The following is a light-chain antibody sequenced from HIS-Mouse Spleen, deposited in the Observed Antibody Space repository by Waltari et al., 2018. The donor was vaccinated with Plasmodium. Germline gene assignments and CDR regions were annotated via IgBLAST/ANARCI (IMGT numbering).Light chain of an antibody. J-gene: IGLJ3*02. Sequence: SYELTQPPSVSVSTGQTARITCPGAALTKKYAYWYQQKSGQAPVLVIYEDSKRPSGIPERFSGSSSGTMATLTISGAQVEDEADYYCYSTDSSGNHRVFGGGTKLTVL. CDR2: EDS. CDR1: ALTKKY. CDR3: YSTDSSGNHRV. V-gene: IGLV3-10*01.